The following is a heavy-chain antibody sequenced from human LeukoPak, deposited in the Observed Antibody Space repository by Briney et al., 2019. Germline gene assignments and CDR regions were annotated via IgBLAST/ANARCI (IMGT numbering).Heavy chain of an antibody. CDR1: GFTFSDYY. CDR3: ARGGIVVVPAVPDY. D-gene: IGHD2-2*01. CDR2: ISSSSSYI. V-gene: IGHV3-11*06. J-gene: IGHJ4*02. Sequence: PGGSLRLSCAASGFTFSDYYMSWIRQAPGKGLEWVSYISSSSSYIYYADSVKGRFTISRDNAKNSLHLQMNSLRAEDTAVYYCARGGIVVVPAVPDYWGQGTLVTVSS.